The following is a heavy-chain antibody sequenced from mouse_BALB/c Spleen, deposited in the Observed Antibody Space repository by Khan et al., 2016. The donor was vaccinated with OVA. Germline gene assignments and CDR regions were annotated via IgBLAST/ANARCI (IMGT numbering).Heavy chain of an antibody. Sequence: QIQLVQSGPELKKPGETVKISCETPGYTFTNYGMNWVKQAPGKGLKWMGWINTNTGESIYADDFKGRFAFSLETSASTAFLHINNLKNEDMATYFCARGLNYYGSWFAYWGQGTLVTVSA. CDR1: GYTFTNYG. D-gene: IGHD1-1*01. CDR3: ARGLNYYGSWFAY. J-gene: IGHJ3*01. CDR2: INTNTGES. V-gene: IGHV9-1*02.